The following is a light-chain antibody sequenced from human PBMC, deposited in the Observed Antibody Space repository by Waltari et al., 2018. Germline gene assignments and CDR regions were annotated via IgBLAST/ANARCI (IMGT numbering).Light chain of an antibody. CDR1: ATNPRRDD. CDR2: MNA. Sequence: QSVLTQPPSASGAPGQRVTTSCSGSATNPRRDDVHRYRQLPGTAPQPPIYMNAQRPSGVPDRFSGSQSGTSASLAISGLRSEDEADYYCAAWDDSLSGRVMIGGGTKLTVL. J-gene: IGLJ2*01. CDR3: AAWDDSLSGRVM. V-gene: IGLV1-47*01.